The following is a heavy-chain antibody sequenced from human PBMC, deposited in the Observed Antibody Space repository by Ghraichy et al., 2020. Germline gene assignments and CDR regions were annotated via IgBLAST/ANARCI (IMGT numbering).Heavy chain of an antibody. CDR1: EFTFSNYV. D-gene: IGHD4-11*01. CDR2: IRDRDSGGST. Sequence: GGSLRLSCAASEFTFSNYVMSWVRQAPGKGLEWVSSIRDRDSGGSTYYADSVKGRFTVSRDNSKNTLYLQMNSLRPEDTAVYYWTRGGISYYGVWGQGTLVTVSS. V-gene: IGHV3-23*01. J-gene: IGHJ4*02. CDR3: TRGGISYYGV.